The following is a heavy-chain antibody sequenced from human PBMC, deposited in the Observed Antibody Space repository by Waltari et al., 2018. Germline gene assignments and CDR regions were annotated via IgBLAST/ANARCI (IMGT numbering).Heavy chain of an antibody. V-gene: IGHV3-53*02. CDR2: IYTGGNT. CDR3: AKIIRDGPSGFYGIAAFDL. D-gene: IGHD3-22*01. CDR1: GLSVGDTY. Sequence: DVQLVETGGGLIQPGGSLRPSCSVSGLSVGDTYMTWVRQAPAKGLEWVSVIYTGGNTYYASSVTGRFTISRDTFSNTLFLQMNNLRAEDTAIYYCAKIIRDGPSGFYGIAAFDLWGPGTLVTVSS. J-gene: IGHJ3*01.